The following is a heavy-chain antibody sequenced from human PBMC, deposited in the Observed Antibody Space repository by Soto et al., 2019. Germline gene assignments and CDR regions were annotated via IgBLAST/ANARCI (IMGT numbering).Heavy chain of an antibody. CDR1: GWTFTCHY. CDR2: ITPYNGAV. V-gene: IGHV1-45*02. CDR3: ARSATSGDQHFIDS. Sequence: QMQLLQSGAEVKKTGSSVKISCRTSGWTFTCHYLHWVRQAPGQGLEWLGWITPYNGAVKYSQRFQDGIPIPRSNPLTPLFVGLRGLGSEDPGLYYCARSATSGDQHFIDSWGQGTLVTVSS. J-gene: IGHJ4*02. D-gene: IGHD7-27*01.